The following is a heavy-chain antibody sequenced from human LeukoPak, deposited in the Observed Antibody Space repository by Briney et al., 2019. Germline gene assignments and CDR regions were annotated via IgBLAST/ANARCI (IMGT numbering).Heavy chain of an antibody. CDR2: INHSGST. V-gene: IGHV4-34*01. Sequence: SETLSLTCAVYGGSFSGYYWSWIRQPPGKGLEWIGEINHSGSTNYNPSLKSRVTISVDTSKNQFSLKLSTVTAADTAVYYCARGRAAASGDYWGQGTLVTVSS. CDR3: ARGRAAASGDY. D-gene: IGHD2-2*01. CDR1: GGSFSGYY. J-gene: IGHJ4*02.